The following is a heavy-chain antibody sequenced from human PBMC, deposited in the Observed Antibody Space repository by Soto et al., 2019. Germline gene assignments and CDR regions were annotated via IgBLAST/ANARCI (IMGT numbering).Heavy chain of an antibody. V-gene: IGHV4-34*01. CDR2: INHSGST. D-gene: IGHD2-15*01. CDR1: GGSFSGYY. J-gene: IGHJ6*02. Sequence: SETLSLTCAVYGGSFSGYYWSWIRQPPGKGLELIGEINHSGSTNYNPSLKSRVTISVDTSKNQFSLKLSSVTAADTAVYYCARGGWGYCSGGSCYGMDVWGQGTTVTVSS. CDR3: ARGGWGYCSGGSCYGMDV.